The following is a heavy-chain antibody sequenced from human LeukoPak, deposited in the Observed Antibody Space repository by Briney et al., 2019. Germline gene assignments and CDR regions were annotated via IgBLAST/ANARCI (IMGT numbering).Heavy chain of an antibody. J-gene: IGHJ3*02. CDR2: IYTSGST. V-gene: IGHV4-4*07. CDR3: ARDMGSSSWIDAFDI. Sequence: PETLSLTCTVSGGSISSYYWSWIRQPAGKGLEWIGRIYTSGSTNYNPSLKSRVTMSVDTSKNQFSLKLSSVTAADTAVYYCARDMGSSSWIDAFDIWGQGTMVTVSS. D-gene: IGHD6-13*01. CDR1: GGSISSYY.